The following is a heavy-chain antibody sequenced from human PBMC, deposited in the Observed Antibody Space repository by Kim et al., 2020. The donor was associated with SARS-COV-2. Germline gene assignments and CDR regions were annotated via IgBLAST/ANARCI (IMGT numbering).Heavy chain of an antibody. D-gene: IGHD3-9*01. V-gene: IGHV3-53*01. J-gene: IGHJ2*01. CDR3: ARQGRQKNYDILTGYYRRYWYFDL. CDR2: IYSGGST. Sequence: GGSLRLSCAASGFTVSSNYMSWVRQAPGKGLEWVSVIYSGGSTYYADSVKGRFTISRDNSKNTLYLQMNSLRAEDTAVYYCARQGRQKNYDILTGYYRRYWYFDLWGRGTLVTVSS. CDR1: GFTVSSNY.